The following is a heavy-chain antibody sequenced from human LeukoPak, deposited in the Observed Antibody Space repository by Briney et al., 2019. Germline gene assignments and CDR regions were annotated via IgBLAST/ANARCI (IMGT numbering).Heavy chain of an antibody. CDR3: ARTIVGAAFDY. CDR2: INSDGSNT. Sequence: PGGSLRLSCAASGFTFSSYWMHWVRQVPGKGLVWVSRINSDGSNTSYADSVKGRFTISRDNAKNTLYLQMNSLRAEDTAVYYCARTIVGAAFDYWGQGTLVTVSS. D-gene: IGHD1-26*01. V-gene: IGHV3-74*01. CDR1: GFTFSSYW. J-gene: IGHJ4*02.